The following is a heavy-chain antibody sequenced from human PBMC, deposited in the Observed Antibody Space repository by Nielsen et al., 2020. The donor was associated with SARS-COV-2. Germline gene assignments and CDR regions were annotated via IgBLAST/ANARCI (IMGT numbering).Heavy chain of an antibody. V-gene: IGHV1-2*04. CDR2: INPNSGGT. J-gene: IGHJ6*02. Sequence: ASVKVSCKASGYTFTGYYMHWVRQAHGQGLEWMGWINPNSGGTNYAQKFQGWATMTRDTSISTAYMELSRLRSDDTAVYYCARGKLELRYYGMDVWGQGTTVTVSS. CDR3: ARGKLELRYYGMDV. D-gene: IGHD1-7*01. CDR1: GYTFTGYY.